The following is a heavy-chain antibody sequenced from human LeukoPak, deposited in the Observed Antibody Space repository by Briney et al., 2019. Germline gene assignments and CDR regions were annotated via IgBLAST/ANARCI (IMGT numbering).Heavy chain of an antibody. J-gene: IGHJ3*02. CDR2: IYYSGST. V-gene: IGHV4-59*05. CDR1: DGSITSDY. CDR3: ARLNNFWSGYDAFDI. Sequence: SETLPLTCTVSDGSITSDYWSWIRQPPGKGLEWIGSIYYSGSTYYNPSLKSRVTISVDTSKNQFSLKLSSVTAADTAVYYCARLNNFWSGYDAFDIWGQGTMVTVSS. D-gene: IGHD3-3*01.